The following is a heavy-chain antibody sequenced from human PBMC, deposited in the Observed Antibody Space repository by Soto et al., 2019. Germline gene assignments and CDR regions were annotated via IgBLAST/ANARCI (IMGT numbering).Heavy chain of an antibody. Sequence: GGSLRLSCAASGFTFRNYWMHWVRQAPGKGLVWVSRINSDGSNTGNADSVKGRFTISGDNAKNMLYLQMNSLRDEDTAVYYCTRGAWQQLAPRVDPYGMDVWGQGTTVTVSS. CDR1: GFTFRNYW. V-gene: IGHV3-74*01. CDR3: TRGAWQQLAPRVDPYGMDV. D-gene: IGHD6-13*01. CDR2: INSDGSNT. J-gene: IGHJ6*01.